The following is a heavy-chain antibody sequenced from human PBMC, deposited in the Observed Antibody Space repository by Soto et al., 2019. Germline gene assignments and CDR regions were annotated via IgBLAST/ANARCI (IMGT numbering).Heavy chain of an antibody. Sequence: EVQLVESGGGLVQPGGSLRLSCAASGFTFRYYWMSWVRQAPGKGLEWVANIKQDGSVNFYVDSVKGRFTISRDNAKNSLYLQMNSLRAEDTAVYYCAKVASLAGHDWCQGTVVTGSS. V-gene: IGHV3-7*01. J-gene: IGHJ4*02. D-gene: IGHD6-19*01. CDR3: AKVASLAGHD. CDR2: IKQDGSVN. CDR1: GFTFRYYW.